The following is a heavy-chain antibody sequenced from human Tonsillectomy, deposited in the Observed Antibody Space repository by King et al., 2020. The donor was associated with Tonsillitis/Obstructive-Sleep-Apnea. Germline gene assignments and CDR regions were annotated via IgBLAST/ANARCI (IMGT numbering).Heavy chain of an antibody. J-gene: IGHJ6*03. CDR3: VRQVGEWRGTTYSYYMDV. CDR1: GFTFSIYW. CDR2: MNRDGSEK. D-gene: IGHD3-10*01. V-gene: IGHV3-7*04. Sequence: VQLVESGGGLVQPGGSLRLSCAASGFTFSIYWMSWVRQAPGKGLEWVAKMNRDGSEKYYVDSVKGRFTISRDNAKNSVYLQMNSLRAEDTAVYYCVRQVGEWRGTTYSYYMDVWGKGTTVTVSS.